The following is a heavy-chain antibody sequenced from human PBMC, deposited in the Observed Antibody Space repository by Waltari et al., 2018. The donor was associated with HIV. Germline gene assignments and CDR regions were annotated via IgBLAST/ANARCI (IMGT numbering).Heavy chain of an antibody. V-gene: IGHV3-11*04. Sequence: QVQLVESGGGLVKPGGSLRLSCAASGFSFSDSYMTWIRQAPGKWRGWVSYISNSGTNKYYADSVKGRFTVSRDNAKNSLYLQMNSLRAEDTAVYYCARDRGYTYGPPDFWGQGTLVTVSS. J-gene: IGHJ4*02. D-gene: IGHD5-18*01. CDR3: ARDRGYTYGPPDF. CDR1: GFSFSDSY. CDR2: ISNSGTNK.